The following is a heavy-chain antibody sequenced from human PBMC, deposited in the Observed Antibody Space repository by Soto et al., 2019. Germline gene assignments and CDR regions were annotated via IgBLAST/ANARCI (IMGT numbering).Heavy chain of an antibody. CDR1: GFTFSSYA. CDR3: VKAGGYGGNSVHGWFDP. CDR2: ISSNGGST. J-gene: IGHJ5*02. Sequence: AGGSQRLSCSASGFTFSSYAMHWVRQAPGKGLEYVSAISSNGGSTYYADSVKGRFTISRDNSKNTLYLQMSSLRAEDTSVSYCVKAGGYGGNSVHGWFDPWAQGTLVTVSS. D-gene: IGHD5-12*01. V-gene: IGHV3-64D*06.